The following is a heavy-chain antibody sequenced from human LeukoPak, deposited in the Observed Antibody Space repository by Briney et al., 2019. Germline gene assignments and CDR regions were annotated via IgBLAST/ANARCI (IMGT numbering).Heavy chain of an antibody. Sequence: SETLSLTCTVSGGSISGYYWSWIRQPPGKGLEWIGYIYYSGSTNYNPSLKSRVTISVDTSKNQFSLKLSSVTAADTAVYYCARGLRGYSYGYGFDPWGQGTLVTVSS. D-gene: IGHD5-18*01. CDR3: ARGLRGYSYGYGFDP. CDR1: GGSISGYY. J-gene: IGHJ5*02. CDR2: IYYSGST. V-gene: IGHV4-59*12.